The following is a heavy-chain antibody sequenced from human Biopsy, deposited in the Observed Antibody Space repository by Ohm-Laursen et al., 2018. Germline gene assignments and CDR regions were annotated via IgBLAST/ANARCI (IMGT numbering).Heavy chain of an antibody. V-gene: IGHV1-2*02. CDR1: SYTFTVYN. D-gene: IGHD2-8*01. CDR3: ARDPLNGHKHFDY. Sequence: ASVKASCKASSYTFTVYNIHWMRQAPGQGLEWLGYINCKTGATNYAQKFQGTVTTTRDTSISTAYLALGSLRSADTAIYYCARDPLNGHKHFDYWGQGSLVTVSS. J-gene: IGHJ4*02. CDR2: INCKTGAT.